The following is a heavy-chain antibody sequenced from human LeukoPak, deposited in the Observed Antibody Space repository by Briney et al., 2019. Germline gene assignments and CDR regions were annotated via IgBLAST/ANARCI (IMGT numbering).Heavy chain of an antibody. V-gene: IGHV5-51*01. Sequence: GESLKISCKGSGYSFISYWIGWVRQMPGKGLEWMGIIYPGDSDTTYSPSFQGQVTISADKSINTAYLQWRSPKASDTAMYYCARSFAHVERYYFDYWGQGTLVSVSS. D-gene: IGHD1-1*01. CDR1: GYSFISYW. CDR2: IYPGDSDT. CDR3: ARSFAHVERYYFDY. J-gene: IGHJ4*02.